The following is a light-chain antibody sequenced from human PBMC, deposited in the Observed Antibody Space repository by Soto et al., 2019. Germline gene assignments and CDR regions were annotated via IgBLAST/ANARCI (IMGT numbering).Light chain of an antibody. CDR1: QSVDVY. CDR3: QQYNSFT. CDR2: DAS. Sequence: EIVLTQSPATLSLSPGERATLSCRASQSVDVYLAWYQQKPGQAPRLLIYDASNRATGIPARFSGSGSGTDFTLTISSLEPEDFATYYCQQYNSFTFGPGTKVDIK. V-gene: IGKV3-11*01. J-gene: IGKJ3*01.